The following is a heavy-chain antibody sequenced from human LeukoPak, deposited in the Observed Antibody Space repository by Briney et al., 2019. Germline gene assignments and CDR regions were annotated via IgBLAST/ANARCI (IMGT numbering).Heavy chain of an antibody. CDR2: IYPGDSYT. J-gene: IGHJ4*02. CDR3: ARRPAYDYVWGSYRPGGYFDY. V-gene: IGHV5-51*01. CDR1: GYSFTSYW. Sequence: GESLKISCKGSGYSFTSYWIGWVRQMPGKGLEWMGIIYPGDSYTRYSPSFQGQVTISADKSISTAFLQWSSLKASDTAMYYCARRPAYDYVWGSYRPGGYFDYWGQGTLVTVSS. D-gene: IGHD3-16*02.